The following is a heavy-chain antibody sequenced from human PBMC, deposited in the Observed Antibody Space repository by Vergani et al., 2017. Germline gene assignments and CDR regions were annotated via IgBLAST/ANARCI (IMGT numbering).Heavy chain of an antibody. CDR3: ASDYYGSGAHI. V-gene: IGHV4-59*01. CDR2: IYYSGST. J-gene: IGHJ3*02. Sequence: QVQLQESGPGLVKPSETLSLTCIVSGGSLSSYYWGWLRQPPGKGLEWMGYIYYSGSTNYNTPLKRRVTISVDTSKNQFSLKLSSVTAADTAVYYCASDYYGSGAHIWGQGTMVTVSS. D-gene: IGHD3-10*01. CDR1: GGSLSSYY.